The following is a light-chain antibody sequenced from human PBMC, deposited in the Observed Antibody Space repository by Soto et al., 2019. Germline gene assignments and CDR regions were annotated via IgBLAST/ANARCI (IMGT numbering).Light chain of an antibody. J-gene: IGKJ4*01. V-gene: IGKV3-20*01. Sequence: EIVLTQSPGTLSLSPGETATLSCRASQSVSSGYLAWYQQKPGQPPSLLIYDTSSRATGIPDRVSGSGSGTDFTLTISRLEPEDFAVYYCQEYGTSVGGTFGGGTKVEIK. CDR3: QEYGTSVGGT. CDR1: QSVSSGY. CDR2: DTS.